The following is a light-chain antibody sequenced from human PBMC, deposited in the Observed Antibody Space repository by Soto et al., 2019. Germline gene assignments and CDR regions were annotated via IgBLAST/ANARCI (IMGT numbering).Light chain of an antibody. CDR2: DTS. J-gene: IGKJ4*01. V-gene: IGKV1-39*01. CDR3: LQDYSPLLA. CDR1: QSIASC. Sequence: DIQMTQSPSSLSASIGDTVTITCRARQSIASCLNWLQLKPGKAPKLLISDTSTLQSGVPSRFSGGGSGTEFTLTVRSVQPEDSALYFCLQDYSPLLAFGAGTRVEIK.